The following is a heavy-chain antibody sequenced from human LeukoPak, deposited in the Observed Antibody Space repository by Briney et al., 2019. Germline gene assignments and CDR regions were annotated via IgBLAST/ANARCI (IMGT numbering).Heavy chain of an antibody. J-gene: IGHJ4*02. CDR3: VTSSGSYFLY. CDR1: VYTLTQLV. Sequence: GASVKVSCKVSVYTLTQLVIHWVRQAPGKGLEWMGGFDPEDGETIYAQKFQGRVTMTEDTSTDTAYMELSSMRSEDTAVYHCVTSSGSYFLYWGQGTLVTVS. CDR2: FDPEDGET. V-gene: IGHV1-24*01. D-gene: IGHD1-26*01.